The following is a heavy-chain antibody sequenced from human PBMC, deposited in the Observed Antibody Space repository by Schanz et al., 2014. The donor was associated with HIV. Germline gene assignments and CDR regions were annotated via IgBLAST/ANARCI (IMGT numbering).Heavy chain of an antibody. Sequence: QVQLVESGGGVVQPGRSLRLSCTASGFTFSNYGMHWVRQAPGKGLEWLAVISYDGRNKKFANSVKGRFTISRDNSKNTVYLQMKSLRAEDTAVYYCAKDRNYYDSRYRGKGNYYYYYGMDVWGQGTTVTVSS. V-gene: IGHV3-30*18. CDR2: ISYDGRNK. D-gene: IGHD3-22*01. J-gene: IGHJ6*02. CDR1: GFTFSNYG. CDR3: AKDRNYYDSRYRGKGNYYYYYGMDV.